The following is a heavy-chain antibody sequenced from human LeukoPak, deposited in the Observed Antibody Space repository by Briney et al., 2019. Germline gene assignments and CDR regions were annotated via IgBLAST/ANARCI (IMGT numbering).Heavy chain of an antibody. CDR3: ARLPDPRPGGWNDRGAWYFDY. D-gene: IGHD1-1*01. Sequence: SETLSLTCTVSGGSISSSSYYWGWIRQPPGKGLEWIGSIYYSGSTYYNPSLKSRVTISVDTSKNQFSLKLSSVTAADTAVYYCARLPDPRPGGWNDRGAWYFDYWGQGTLVTASS. V-gene: IGHV4-39*01. CDR2: IYYSGST. J-gene: IGHJ4*02. CDR1: GGSISSSSYY.